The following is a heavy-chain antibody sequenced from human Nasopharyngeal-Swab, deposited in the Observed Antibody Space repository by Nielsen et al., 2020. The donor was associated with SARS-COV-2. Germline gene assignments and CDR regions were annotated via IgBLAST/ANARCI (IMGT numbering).Heavy chain of an antibody. V-gene: IGHV3-21*01. CDR1: GFTFSSYG. J-gene: IGHJ6*03. CDR2: ISSLSSYI. CDR3: ARATGLEYSSSTWNYYYMDV. Sequence: GGSLRLSCAASGFTFSSYGMNWFPQAPGKGLEWIASISSLSSYIYYADSVKGRCTISRDNAKNSLYLQMNSLRAEDTAVYYCARATGLEYSSSTWNYYYMDVWGKGTTVTVSS. D-gene: IGHD6-6*01.